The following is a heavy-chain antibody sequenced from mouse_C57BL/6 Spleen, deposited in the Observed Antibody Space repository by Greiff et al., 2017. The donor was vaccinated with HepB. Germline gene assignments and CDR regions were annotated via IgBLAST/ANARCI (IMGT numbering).Heavy chain of an antibody. Sequence: VKLQESGAELVRPGTSVKVSCKASGYAFTNYLIEWVKQRPGQGLEWIGVINPGSGGTNYNEKFKGKATLTADKSSSTAYMQLSSLTSEDSAVYFCARGLDSSGFDYWGQGTTLTVSS. V-gene: IGHV1-54*01. CDR3: ARGLDSSGFDY. J-gene: IGHJ2*01. D-gene: IGHD3-2*02. CDR1: GYAFTNYL. CDR2: INPGSGGT.